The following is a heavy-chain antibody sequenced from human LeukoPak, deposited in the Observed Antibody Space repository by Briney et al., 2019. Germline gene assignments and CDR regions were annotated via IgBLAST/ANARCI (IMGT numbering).Heavy chain of an antibody. CDR1: GFTFSTYG. J-gene: IGHJ4*02. CDR3: AKEPYVSHYYGSGSYRTSFFFDY. CDR2: ISYDGSNK. V-gene: IGHV3-30*18. Sequence: GGSLRLSCAASGFTFSTYGMHWVRQAPGKGLEWVALISYDGSNKYYADSVKGRFTISRDNAKNTVYLQMNSLRPEDTSVYYCAKEPYVSHYYGSGSYRTSFFFDYWGQGTLVTVSS. D-gene: IGHD3-10*01.